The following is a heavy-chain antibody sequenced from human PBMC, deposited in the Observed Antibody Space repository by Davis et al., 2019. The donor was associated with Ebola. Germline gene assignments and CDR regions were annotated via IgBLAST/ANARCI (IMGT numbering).Heavy chain of an antibody. Sequence: PGGSLRLSCEVSGFTFTTYTMNWVRQGPGKGLEWVSSITSSSRSIYYADSVKGRFTVSRDNAKNSLYLQMNSLRGEDTAVYYCAKAAAYGMDVWGKGTTVTVSS. CDR3: AKAAAYGMDV. CDR2: ITSSSRSI. J-gene: IGHJ6*04. CDR1: GFTFTTYT. D-gene: IGHD6-25*01. V-gene: IGHV3-21*01.